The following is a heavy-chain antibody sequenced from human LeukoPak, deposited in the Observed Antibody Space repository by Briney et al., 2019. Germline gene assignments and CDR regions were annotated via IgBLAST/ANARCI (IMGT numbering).Heavy chain of an antibody. J-gene: IGHJ3*02. CDR3: ASYYDRDAFDI. CDR2: INTNTGNP. D-gene: IGHD3-22*01. V-gene: IGHV7-4-1*02. Sequence: ASVKVSCKASGYTFTTYAMNWVRQAPGQGLEWMGWINTNTGNPTYAQGFTGRFVFSLDTSVSTAYLQISSLKAEDTAVYYCASYYDRDAFDIWGQGTMVTVSS. CDR1: GYTFTTYA.